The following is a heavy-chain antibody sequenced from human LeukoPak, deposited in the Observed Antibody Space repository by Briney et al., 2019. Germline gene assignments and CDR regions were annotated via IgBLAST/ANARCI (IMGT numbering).Heavy chain of an antibody. Sequence: GGSLRLSCAASGFTFDDYDMSWVRQVPGKGLEWVSGITWNGDETGYADSVKGRFAISRDNTKNSLYLQMSSLRAEDTALYYCARDPFCSSTAGCYLEDWFDPWGPGTLVTVSS. D-gene: IGHD2-2*01. CDR1: GFTFDDYD. V-gene: IGHV3-20*04. CDR2: ITWNGDET. J-gene: IGHJ5*02. CDR3: ARDPFCSSTAGCYLEDWFDP.